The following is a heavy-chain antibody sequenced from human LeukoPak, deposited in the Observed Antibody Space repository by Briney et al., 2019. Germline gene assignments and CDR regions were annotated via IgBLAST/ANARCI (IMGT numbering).Heavy chain of an antibody. CDR1: GFTFSSYS. CDR2: ISSSSSTI. J-gene: IGHJ4*02. CDR3: ARDFQGWSL. D-gene: IGHD6-19*01. V-gene: IGHV3-48*04. Sequence: GGSLRLSCAASGFTFSSYSMNWVRQAPGKGLEWVSYISSSSSTIYYADSVKGRFTISRDNAKNSLYLQMNSLRAEDTAVYYCARDFQGWSLWGQGTLVTVSS.